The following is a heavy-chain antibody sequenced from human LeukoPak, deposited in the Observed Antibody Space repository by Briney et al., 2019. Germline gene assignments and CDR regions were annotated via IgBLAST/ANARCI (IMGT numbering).Heavy chain of an antibody. D-gene: IGHD3-22*01. CDR3: ARISGGHYYAIDY. CDR1: GDSISSSGDF. CDR2: IYYAGST. Sequence: SQTLSLTCTVSGDSISSSGDFWGWIRQPPGKGLECIGNIYYAGSTYYNPSLKGRVTISVDTSKNQFSLRLSSVTAADTAVYYCARISGGHYYAIDYWGQGTLVTVSS. J-gene: IGHJ4*02. V-gene: IGHV4-39*01.